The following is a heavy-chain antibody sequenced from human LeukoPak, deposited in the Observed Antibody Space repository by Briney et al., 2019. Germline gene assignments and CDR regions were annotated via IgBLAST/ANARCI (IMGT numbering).Heavy chain of an antibody. CDR1: GLTFSSYC. CDR3: AKDHEYNWNDLLRYNWFDP. Sequence: PGRSLRLSCAASGLTFSSYCTHWVRQAPGKGLGWVGFIRFDGGNKYYADSVKGRFTIYRDNSKNTLYLQMISLRAEDTAVYYCAKDHEYNWNDLLRYNWFDPWGQGTLVTVSS. D-gene: IGHD1-1*01. V-gene: IGHV3-30*02. J-gene: IGHJ5*02. CDR2: IRFDGGNK.